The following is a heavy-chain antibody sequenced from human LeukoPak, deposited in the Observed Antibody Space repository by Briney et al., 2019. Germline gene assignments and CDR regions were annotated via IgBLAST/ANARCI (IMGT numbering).Heavy chain of an antibody. CDR2: IKYDGSEK. Sequence: GGSLRLSCATSGFTFRNYRMSWVRQAPGKGLEWVANIKYDGSEKYYEDSVKGRLTISRDNAKNSLYLQINSLRAEDTALYYCVRVAGFFDFWGQGALVTVSS. D-gene: IGHD3-10*01. CDR3: VRVAGFFDF. J-gene: IGHJ4*02. CDR1: GFTFRNYR. V-gene: IGHV3-7*01.